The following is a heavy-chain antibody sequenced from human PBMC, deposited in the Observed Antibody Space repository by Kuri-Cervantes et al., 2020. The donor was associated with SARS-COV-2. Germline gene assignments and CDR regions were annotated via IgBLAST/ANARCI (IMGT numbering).Heavy chain of an antibody. J-gene: IGHJ6*02. CDR1: GLTFSTYG. V-gene: IGHV3-30*18. D-gene: IGHD4-17*01. CDR2: ISYDGSNK. Sequence: GGSLRLSCAASGLTFSTYGMHWVRQAPGKGLEWVAVISYDGSNKYYADSVKGRFTISRDNSKNTLYLQMNSLRAEDTAVYYCAKDMDYGEWMTANNYYYGMDVWGQGTTVTRLL. CDR3: AKDMDYGEWMTANNYYYGMDV.